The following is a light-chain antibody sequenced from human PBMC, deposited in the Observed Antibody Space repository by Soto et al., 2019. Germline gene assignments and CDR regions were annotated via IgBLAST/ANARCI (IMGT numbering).Light chain of an antibody. V-gene: IGLV2-14*01. CDR3: SSYTSSSAPSAV. CDR2: DVS. J-gene: IGLJ7*01. CDR1: SSDVGGYNY. Sequence: QSALTQPASVSGSSGKSITISCTGTSSDVGGYNYVSWYQQHPGKAPKLMIYDVSNRPSGVSNRFSGSKSGNTASLTISGLQAEDEADYFCSSYTSSSAPSAVFRGGTQLTVL.